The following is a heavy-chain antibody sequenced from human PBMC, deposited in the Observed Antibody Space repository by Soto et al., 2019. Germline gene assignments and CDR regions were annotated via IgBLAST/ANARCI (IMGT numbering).Heavy chain of an antibody. CDR2: ISSSSSYI. V-gene: IGHV3-21*01. D-gene: IGHD6-19*01. J-gene: IGHJ3*02. CDR1: GFTFSSYS. Sequence: PGGSLRLSCAASGFTFSSYSMNWVRQAPGKGLEWVSSISSSSSYIYYADSVKGRFTISRDNAKNSLYLQMNSLRAEDTAVYYCARELPIAVAGTDDAFDIWAQGTMVTVSS. CDR3: ARELPIAVAGTDDAFDI.